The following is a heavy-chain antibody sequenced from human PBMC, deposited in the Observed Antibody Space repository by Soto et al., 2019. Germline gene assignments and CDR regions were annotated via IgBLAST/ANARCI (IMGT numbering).Heavy chain of an antibody. CDR2: VSYDGNAK. V-gene: IGHV3-30*18. CDR1: GFTFSGYG. Sequence: QAQLVESGGGMVQPGMSLRLSCAASGFTFSGYGMHWLRQAPGKGLEWAAVVSYDGNAKYYADSVEGRFTISRDNSKDTLYLHMNSLRTDDAAVYFCAKEGGWNNWYFDLWGRGTLVTVSS. J-gene: IGHJ2*01. D-gene: IGHD6-19*01. CDR3: AKEGGWNNWYFDL.